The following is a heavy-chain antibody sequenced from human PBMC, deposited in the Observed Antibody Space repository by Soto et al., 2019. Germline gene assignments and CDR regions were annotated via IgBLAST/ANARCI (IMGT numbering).Heavy chain of an antibody. J-gene: IGHJ4*02. D-gene: IGHD3-10*01. V-gene: IGHV1-46*01. CDR2: INPSGGST. CDR3: ARGPLWFGELTKKSYYFDY. CDR1: GYTFTSYY. Sequence: EASVKVSCKASGYTFTSYYMHWVRQAPGQGLEWMGIINPSGGSTSYAQKFQGRVTMTRDTSTSTVYMELSSLRSEDTAVYYCARGPLWFGELTKKSYYFDYWGQGTLVTVSS.